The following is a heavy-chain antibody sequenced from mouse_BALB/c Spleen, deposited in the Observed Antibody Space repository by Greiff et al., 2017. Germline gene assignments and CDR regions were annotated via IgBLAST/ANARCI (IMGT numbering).Heavy chain of an antibody. CDR1: GFTFSSFG. CDR3: ARSGNYDYAMDY. CDR2: ISSGSSTI. J-gene: IGHJ4*01. D-gene: IGHD2-1*01. Sequence: EVMLVESGGGLVQPGGSRKLSCAASGFTFSSFGMHWVRQAPEKGLEWVAYISSGSSTIYYADTVKGRFTISRDNPKNTLFLQMTSLRSEDTAMYYCARSGNYDYAMDYWGQGTSVTVSS. V-gene: IGHV5-17*02.